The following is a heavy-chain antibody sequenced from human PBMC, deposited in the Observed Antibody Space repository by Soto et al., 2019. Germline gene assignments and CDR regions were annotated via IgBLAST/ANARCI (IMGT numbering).Heavy chain of an antibody. CDR3: ARDREYRSANYAVYYGMDV. D-gene: IGHD4-4*01. CDR1: GFTFSSYS. J-gene: IGHJ6*02. V-gene: IGHV3-48*02. CDR2: ISSSSSTI. Sequence: GGSLRLSCAASGFTFSSYSMNWVRQAPGKGLEWVSYISSSSSTIYYADSVKGRFTISRDNAKNSLYLQMNSLRDEDTAVYYCARDREYRSANYAVYYGMDVWGQGTTVTVSS.